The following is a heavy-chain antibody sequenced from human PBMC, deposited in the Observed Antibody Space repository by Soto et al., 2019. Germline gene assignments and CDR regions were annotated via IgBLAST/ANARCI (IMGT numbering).Heavy chain of an antibody. J-gene: IGHJ6*02. V-gene: IGHV1-3*01. CDR3: ASSYSNYALIDYYYYGMDV. CDR2: INAGNGNT. D-gene: IGHD4-4*01. Sequence: QVQLLQSGAEVKKPGASVKVSCKASGYTFTSYAMHWVRKAPGQRLEWMGWINAGNGNTKYSQKFQGRVTITRYTSASTAYMELSSLRSEDTAVYYCASSYSNYALIDYYYYGMDVWGQGTTVTVSS. CDR1: GYTFTSYA.